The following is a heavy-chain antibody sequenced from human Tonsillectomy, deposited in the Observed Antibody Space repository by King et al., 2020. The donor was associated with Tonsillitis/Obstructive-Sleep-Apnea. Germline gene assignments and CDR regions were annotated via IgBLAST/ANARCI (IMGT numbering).Heavy chain of an antibody. D-gene: IGHD6-13*01. Sequence: VQLQQWGAGLLKPSETLSLTCAVYGGSCSGYYWSWIRQPPGTGVEWIVEINHSGRSHYNPSLRSRVTISVDTSKNQFSLKLSSVTAADTAVYYCARAAAGTSVSYYYYYMDVWGTGTTVTVSS. CDR3: ARAAAGTSVSYYYYYMDV. V-gene: IGHV4-34*01. J-gene: IGHJ6*03. CDR1: GGSCSGYY. CDR2: INHSGRS.